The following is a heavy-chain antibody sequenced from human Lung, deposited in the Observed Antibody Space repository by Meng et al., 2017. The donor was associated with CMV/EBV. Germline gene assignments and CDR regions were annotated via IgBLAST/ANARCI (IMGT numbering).Heavy chain of an antibody. D-gene: IGHD3-22*01. CDR1: TFSSYS. Sequence: TFSSYSMNWVRQAPGKGLEWVSSISSSSSYIYYADSVEGRFTISRDNAKNSLYLQMNSLRAEDTAVYYCAREWNYYDSSGYLKAFFDYWGQGTLVTVSS. CDR2: ISSSSSYI. V-gene: IGHV3-21*01. J-gene: IGHJ4*02. CDR3: AREWNYYDSSGYLKAFFDY.